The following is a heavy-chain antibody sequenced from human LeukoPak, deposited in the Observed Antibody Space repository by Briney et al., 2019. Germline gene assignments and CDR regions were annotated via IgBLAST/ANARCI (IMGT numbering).Heavy chain of an antibody. CDR3: ARLSVVVVAALNYFDY. CDR1: GGSISSSSYY. Sequence: KASETLSLTCTVSGGSISSSSYYWGWIRQPPGKGLEWIGSIYYSGSTYYNPSLKSRVTISVDTSKNQFSLKLSSVTAADTAVYYCARLSVVVVAALNYFDYWGQGTLVTVSS. D-gene: IGHD2-15*01. J-gene: IGHJ4*02. V-gene: IGHV4-39*01. CDR2: IYYSGST.